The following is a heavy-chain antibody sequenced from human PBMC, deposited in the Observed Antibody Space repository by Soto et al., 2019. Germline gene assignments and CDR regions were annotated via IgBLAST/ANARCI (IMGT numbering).Heavy chain of an antibody. Sequence: SETLSLTCTVSGGSISSGGHYWSWIRQHPGKGLEWIGYIYYSGSTYYNPSLKSRVTMSLDTSKNQFSLKLSSVTAADTAVYYCASLYDRGYSDSDWADPWGQGTLVTVSS. CDR1: GGSISSGGHY. CDR3: ASLYDRGYSDSDWADP. D-gene: IGHD5-12*01. CDR2: IYYSGST. J-gene: IGHJ5*02. V-gene: IGHV4-31*03.